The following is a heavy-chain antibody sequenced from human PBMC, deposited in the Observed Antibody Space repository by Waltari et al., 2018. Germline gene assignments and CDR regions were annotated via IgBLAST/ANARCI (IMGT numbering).Heavy chain of an antibody. CDR3: ARDMTSTHFDAFDI. D-gene: IGHD3-16*01. CDR1: GFTFSSYW. Sequence: EVQLVESGGGLVQPGGSLRLSCAASGFTFSSYWMSWVRQAPGKGLEWGANIKQDGSEKYYVDSVKGRFTISRDNAKNSLYLQMNSLRAEDTAVYYCARDMTSTHFDAFDIWGQGTMVTVSS. J-gene: IGHJ3*02. CDR2: IKQDGSEK. V-gene: IGHV3-7*01.